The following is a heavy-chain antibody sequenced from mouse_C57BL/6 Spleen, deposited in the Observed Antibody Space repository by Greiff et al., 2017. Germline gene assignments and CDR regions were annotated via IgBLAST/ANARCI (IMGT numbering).Heavy chain of an antibody. CDR3: ARYYYGSSPFAY. Sequence: VQLQQSGAELVRPGSSVKLSCKASGYTFTSYWMDWVKQRPGQGLEWIGNIYPSASETHYNQKFKDKATLTVDKSSSTAYMQLSSLTSEDSAVYYCARYYYGSSPFAYWGQGTLVTVSA. J-gene: IGHJ3*01. D-gene: IGHD1-1*01. V-gene: IGHV1-61*01. CDR1: GYTFTSYW. CDR2: IYPSASET.